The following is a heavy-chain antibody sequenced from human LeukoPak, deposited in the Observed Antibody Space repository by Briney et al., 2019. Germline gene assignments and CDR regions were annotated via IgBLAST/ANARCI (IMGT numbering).Heavy chain of an antibody. CDR3: ARDHSSSWYYCDSSDPRDAFDI. J-gene: IGHJ3*02. V-gene: IGHV4-59*01. D-gene: IGHD3-22*01. Sequence: ASETLSLTCTVSGGSISSYYWSWIRQPPGKGLEWIGYIYYSGSTNYNPSLKSRVTISVDTSKNQFSLKLRSVTAADTAVYYCARDHSSSWYYCDSSDPRDAFDIWGQGTMVTVSS. CDR1: GGSISSYY. CDR2: IYYSGST.